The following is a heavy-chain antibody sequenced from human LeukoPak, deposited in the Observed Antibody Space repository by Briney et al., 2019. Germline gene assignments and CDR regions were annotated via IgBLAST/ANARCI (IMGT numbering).Heavy chain of an antibody. CDR2: FYYSGTT. CDR3: ARDTRNTWFYY. CDR1: GASVISGGNY. D-gene: IGHD1/OR15-1a*01. Sequence: SETLSLTCTVSGASVISGGNYWSWIRQSPGKGLEWIGSFYYSGTTDYNPSLKGRVTMSIDRSKNQFSLNLNSVTAADTAVYYCARDTRNTWFYYWGQGTLVTVSS. J-gene: IGHJ4*02. V-gene: IGHV4-61*08.